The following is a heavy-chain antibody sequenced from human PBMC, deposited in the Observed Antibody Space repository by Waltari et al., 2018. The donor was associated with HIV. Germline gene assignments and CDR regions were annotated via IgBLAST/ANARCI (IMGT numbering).Heavy chain of an antibody. V-gene: IGHV3-74*02. CDR2: IDSDGRVR. CDR3: VKDVTVTHYGDYYSGLDV. D-gene: IGHD3-10*01. Sequence: VESGGTPVQPGGSLRLSCKASGFVFGSPWMPWVRQSPGTGLIWVSRIDSDGRVRVYADTVKGRFTISRDNTKNTLFLEMKSLRVEDSGIYHCVKDVTVTHYGDYYSGLDVWGRGTTVTV. J-gene: IGHJ6*02. CDR1: GFVFGSPW.